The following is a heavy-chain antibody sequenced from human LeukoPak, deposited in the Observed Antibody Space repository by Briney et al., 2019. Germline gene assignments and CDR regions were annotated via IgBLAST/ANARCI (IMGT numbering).Heavy chain of an antibody. CDR2: ISGSDGST. D-gene: IGHD3-3*01. J-gene: IGHJ4*02. CDR1: GFTLRTYA. Sequence: PGGSLRLSCAASGFTLRTYAMSWVRQAPGKGLEWVSAISGSDGSTYYADSVKGRFTISRDNSKNTLYLQMNSLRGEDTAVYYCAKDRGLRFLEWFFDYWGQGTLVTVSS. CDR3: AKDRGLRFLEWFFDY. V-gene: IGHV3-23*01.